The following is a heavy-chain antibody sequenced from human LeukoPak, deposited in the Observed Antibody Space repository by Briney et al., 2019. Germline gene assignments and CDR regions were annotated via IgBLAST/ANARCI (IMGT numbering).Heavy chain of an antibody. CDR3: ARDSGHLGRSSTSCYFDY. J-gene: IGHJ4*02. CDR1: GGTFSSYA. CDR2: IIPIFGTA. V-gene: IGHV1-69*01. Sequence: GASVKVSCKASGGTFSSYAISWVRQAPGQGLEWMGGIIPIFGTANYAQKFQGRVTITADESTSTAYMELSSLRSEDTAVYYCARDSGHLGRSSTSCYFDYWGQGTLVTVSS. D-gene: IGHD2-2*01.